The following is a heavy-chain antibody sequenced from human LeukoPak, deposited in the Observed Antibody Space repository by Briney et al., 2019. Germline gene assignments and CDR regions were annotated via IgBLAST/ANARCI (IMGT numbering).Heavy chain of an antibody. Sequence: PGGSLRLSCEASEFIFSSYAMTWVRQAPGKGLEWVSSVSGSGNKTYYADSVKGRFTISRENSKDTLYLEMSSLRVDDTAVYYCAKMWRVGGVTTLDYWGQGTLVTVDS. CDR1: EFIFSSYA. CDR3: AKMWRVGGVTTLDY. D-gene: IGHD3-16*01. V-gene: IGHV3-23*01. CDR2: VSGSGNKT. J-gene: IGHJ4*02.